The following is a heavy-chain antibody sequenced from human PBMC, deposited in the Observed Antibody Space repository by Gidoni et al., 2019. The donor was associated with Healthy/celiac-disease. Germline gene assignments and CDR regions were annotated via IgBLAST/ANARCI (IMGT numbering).Heavy chain of an antibody. CDR2: IYYSGST. Sequence: QLQLQESGPGLVKPSETLSLTRTVSGGSISSSSYYWGWIRQPPGKGLEWIGSIYYSGSTSYNPSLKSRVTISVDTSKNQFSLKLSSVTAADTAVYYCAKGYSSGWGDWFDPWGQGTLVTVSS. CDR3: AKGYSSGWGDWFDP. J-gene: IGHJ5*02. V-gene: IGHV4-39*01. D-gene: IGHD6-19*01. CDR1: GGSISSSSYY.